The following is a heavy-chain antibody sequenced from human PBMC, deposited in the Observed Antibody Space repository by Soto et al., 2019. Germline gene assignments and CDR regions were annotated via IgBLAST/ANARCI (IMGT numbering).Heavy chain of an antibody. J-gene: IGHJ6*02. CDR1: GGTFSSYA. CDR3: ARDRDSSSWYGGGYYYYYGMDV. Sequence: QVQLVQSGAEVQKPGSSVKVSCKAAGGTFSSYAISWVRQAPGQGIEWMGGIIPIFGTANYAQKFQGRVTITADESTSTAYMELSSLRCEDTAVYYCARDRDSSSWYGGGYYYYYGMDVWGQGTTVTVSS. CDR2: IIPIFGTA. D-gene: IGHD6-13*01. V-gene: IGHV1-69*01.